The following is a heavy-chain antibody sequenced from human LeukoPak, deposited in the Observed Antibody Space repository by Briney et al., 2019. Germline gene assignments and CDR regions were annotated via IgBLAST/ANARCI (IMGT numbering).Heavy chain of an antibody. V-gene: IGHV1-3*01. J-gene: IGHJ4*02. D-gene: IGHD2-21*02. CDR1: GYTFTSYA. CDR2: INAGNGNT. Sequence: ASVKVSCKASGYTFTSYAMHWVRQAPGQRLEWMGWINAGNGNTKYSQKFQGRVTMTRDTSTSTVYMELSSLRSEDTAVYYCARDGSPYCGGDCSLDYWGQGTLVTVSS. CDR3: ARDGSPYCGGDCSLDY.